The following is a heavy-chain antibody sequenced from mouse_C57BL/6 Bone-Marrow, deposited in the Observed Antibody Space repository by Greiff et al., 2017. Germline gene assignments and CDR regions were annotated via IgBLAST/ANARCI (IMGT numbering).Heavy chain of an antibody. CDR3: ARWTVSYDFDY. CDR2: IDPSDSYT. V-gene: IGHV1-59*01. D-gene: IGHD1-1*01. CDR1: GYTFTSYW. Sequence: QVQLQQPGAELVRPGTSVKLSCKASGYTFTSYWMHWVKQRPGQGLEWIGVIDPSDSYTNYNQKFKGKATLTVDTSSSTAYMQLSSLTSEDSAVYYCARWTVSYDFDYWGQGTTLTVSS. J-gene: IGHJ2*01.